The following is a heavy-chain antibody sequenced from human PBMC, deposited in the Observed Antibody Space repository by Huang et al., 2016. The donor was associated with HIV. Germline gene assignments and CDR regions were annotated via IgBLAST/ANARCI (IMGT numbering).Heavy chain of an antibody. CDR2: IASSSGSI. V-gene: IGHV3-48*01. CDR1: GFTFRTYN. D-gene: IGHD3-10*01. CDR3: ARFGSYYYGSGSYLDAFDI. Sequence: EVQLMESGGGLVQPGGSLRLSCAASGFTFRTYNMNWVRQAPGKGLEWGSYIASSSGSIYYADSVKGRFTISRDNAKNSLYLQMNSLRAEDTAVYYCARFGSYYYGSGSYLDAFDIWGQGTMVTVSS. J-gene: IGHJ3*02.